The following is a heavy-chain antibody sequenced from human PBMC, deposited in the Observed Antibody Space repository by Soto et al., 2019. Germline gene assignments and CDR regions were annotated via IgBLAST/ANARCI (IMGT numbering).Heavy chain of an antibody. Sequence: QVQLQESGPGLVKPSETLSLTCTVSGDSIKNGGYYWSWIRQHQGKGLEWIGYIYYSGSTYYNPSLKSRVTISVDXSKNQFSLKXTSVTXXDTAVYYCXXXXXXXYXXXDVWGQGTTVTVSS. CDR3: XXXXXXXYXXXDV. CDR2: IYYSGST. CDR1: GDSIKNGGYY. V-gene: IGHV4-31*03. J-gene: IGHJ6*02.